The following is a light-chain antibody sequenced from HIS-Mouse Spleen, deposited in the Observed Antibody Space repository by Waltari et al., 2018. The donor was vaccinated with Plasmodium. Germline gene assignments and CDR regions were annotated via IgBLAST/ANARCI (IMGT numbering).Light chain of an antibody. CDR3: MQGTHWPPIFT. CDR2: KVS. V-gene: IGKV2-30*01. CDR1: QSLVYSDGNTS. J-gene: IGKJ3*01. Sequence: VVMTQSPLSLPVALGQPASIPCRSSQSLVYSDGNTSLNWFQQRPGQSPRRLIYKVSNRDSGVPDRFSGSGSGTDFTLKISRVEAEDVGVYYCMQGTHWPPIFTFGPGTKVDIK.